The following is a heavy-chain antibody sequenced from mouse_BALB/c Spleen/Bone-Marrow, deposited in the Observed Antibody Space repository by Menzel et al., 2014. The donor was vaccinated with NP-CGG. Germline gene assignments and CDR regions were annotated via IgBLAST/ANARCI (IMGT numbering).Heavy chain of an antibody. CDR1: GFTFSSCA. D-gene: IGHD1-1*01. J-gene: IGHJ2*01. CDR3: AAITTVAY. CDR2: ISSGGTT. V-gene: IGHV5-6-5*01. Sequence: EVMLVESGGGLVKPGGSLKLSCAASGFTFSSCALSWVRRTPEKRLEWGASISSGGTTYYQDSVKGRFTISRDNARNILYLQMSSLGSEDTAIFYCAAITTVAYWGQGTILTVTS.